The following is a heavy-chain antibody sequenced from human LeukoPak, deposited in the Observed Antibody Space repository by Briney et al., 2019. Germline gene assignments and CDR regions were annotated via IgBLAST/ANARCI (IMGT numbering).Heavy chain of an antibody. V-gene: IGHV4-39*07. Sequence: SETLSLTCTVSGGSISSSSYYWGWIRQPPGKGLEWIGSIYYSGSTYYNPSLKSRVTISVDTSKNQFSLKLSSVTAADTAVYYCARDIGDTSTAQYYFDYWGQGTLVTVSS. J-gene: IGHJ4*02. CDR2: IYYSGST. D-gene: IGHD5-18*01. CDR1: GGSISSSSYY. CDR3: ARDIGDTSTAQYYFDY.